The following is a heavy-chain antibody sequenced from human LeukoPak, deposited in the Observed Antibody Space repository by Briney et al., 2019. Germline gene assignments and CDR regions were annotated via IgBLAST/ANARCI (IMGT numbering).Heavy chain of an antibody. D-gene: IGHD6-19*01. CDR1: GFTFSSYW. Sequence: GGSLRLSCAASGFTFSSYWMHWVRHAPGKGLVWVSRINSDGSSTSYADSVKGRFTISRDNAKNTLYLQMNSLRAEDTAVYYCARVQSSGWYGGAFDIWGQGTMVTVSS. J-gene: IGHJ3*02. CDR3: ARVQSSGWYGGAFDI. V-gene: IGHV3-74*01. CDR2: INSDGSST.